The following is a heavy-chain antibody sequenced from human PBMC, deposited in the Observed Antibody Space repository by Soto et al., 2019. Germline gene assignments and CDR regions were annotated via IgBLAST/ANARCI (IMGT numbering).Heavy chain of an antibody. CDR1: GGSISSGDYY. Sequence: LSLTCTVSGGSISSGDYYWSWIRQPPGKGLEWIGYIYYSGSTYYNPSLKSRVTISVDTSKNQFSLKLSSVTAADTAVYYCARVSSYYDSSGYSTFDYWGQGTLVTVSS. J-gene: IGHJ4*02. CDR3: ARVSSYYDSSGYSTFDY. V-gene: IGHV4-30-4*01. D-gene: IGHD3-22*01. CDR2: IYYSGST.